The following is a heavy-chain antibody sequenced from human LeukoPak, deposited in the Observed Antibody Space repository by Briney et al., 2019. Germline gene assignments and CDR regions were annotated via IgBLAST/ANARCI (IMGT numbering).Heavy chain of an antibody. Sequence: PGGSLRLSCAASAFTYSRYSMNWVRQAPGKGLEWVSSISSSSTYIYYADSVKGRFTISRDNAKNSLYLQMNSLRAEDTAVYYCARGPSGYHNTGGQGTLVTVSS. CDR1: AFTYSRYS. D-gene: IGHD5-12*01. J-gene: IGHJ4*02. CDR3: ARGPSGYHNT. V-gene: IGHV3-21*01. CDR2: ISSSSTYI.